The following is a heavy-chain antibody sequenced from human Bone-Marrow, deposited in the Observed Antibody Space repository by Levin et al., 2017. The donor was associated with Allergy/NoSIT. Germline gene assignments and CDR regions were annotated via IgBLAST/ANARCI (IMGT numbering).Heavy chain of an antibody. CDR1: GGSISSGGYH. CDR2: IYYSGST. D-gene: IGHD5-24*01. J-gene: IGHJ5*01. Sequence: LRLSCTVSGGSISSGGYHWSWIRQHAGKGLEWIGYIYYSGSTYYNPSLKSRAMISLDTSKNQFSLKVTSATAADAAVYYCAREDGSTFDSWGQGTLVTDSS. CDR3: AREDGSTFDS. V-gene: IGHV4-31*03.